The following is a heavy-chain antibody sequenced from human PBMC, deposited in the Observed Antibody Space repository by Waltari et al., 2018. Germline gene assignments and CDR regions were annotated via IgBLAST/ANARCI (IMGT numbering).Heavy chain of an antibody. J-gene: IGHJ4*02. CDR2: INPSGST. Sequence: QVQLQQWGAGLLKPSETLSPTCAVYGGSFSDYYWSWIRQPPGKGLEWIGEINPSGSTNYNPSLKSRVTISVDTSKNQFSLKLSSVTAADTAVYYCARSMYSSSTPSYWGQGTLVTVSS. CDR3: ARSMYSSSTPSY. V-gene: IGHV4-34*01. D-gene: IGHD6-6*01. CDR1: GGSFSDYY.